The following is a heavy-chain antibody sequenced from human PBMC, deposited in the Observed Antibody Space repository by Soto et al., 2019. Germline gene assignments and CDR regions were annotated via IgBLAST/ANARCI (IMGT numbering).Heavy chain of an antibody. J-gene: IGHJ6*02. D-gene: IGHD1-26*01. V-gene: IGHV5-10-1*03. Sequence: EVQLVQSGAEVKKPGESLRISCKGSGYSFTSYWISWVRQMPGKGLEWMGRIDPSDSYTNYSPSFQGHVTISADKSISTAYLQWSSLKASDTAMYYCARWGSGSYRYYYYGMDVWGQGTTVTVSS. CDR1: GYSFTSYW. CDR3: ARWGSGSYRYYYYGMDV. CDR2: IDPSDSYT.